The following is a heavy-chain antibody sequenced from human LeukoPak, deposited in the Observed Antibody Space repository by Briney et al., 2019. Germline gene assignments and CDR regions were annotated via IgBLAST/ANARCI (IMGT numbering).Heavy chain of an antibody. J-gene: IGHJ4*02. CDR2: INHSGTT. V-gene: IGHV4-34*01. Sequence: LETLSLTCAVYGGSFSGYYWSWIRQPPGKGLEWIGEINHSGTTNYNPSLKSRVTISVDTSKNQFSLDLISVTAADTAVYYCARGSRDRRQQFDYWGQGTLVTVSS. D-gene: IGHD5-24*01. CDR1: GGSFSGYY. CDR3: ARGSRDRRQQFDY.